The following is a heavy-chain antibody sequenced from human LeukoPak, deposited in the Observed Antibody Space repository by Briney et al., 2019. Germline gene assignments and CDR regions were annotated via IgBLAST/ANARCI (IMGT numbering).Heavy chain of an antibody. D-gene: IGHD7-27*01. V-gene: IGHV3-72*01. CDR2: IRDQRNTYTT. CDR3: ARSGRSGDLDFDY. J-gene: IGHJ4*02. CDR1: GFTFSDHY. Sequence: PGGSLRLSRAASGFTFSDHYMDWVRQAPGKGLEWVGRIRDQRNTYTTEYAASVKGRFTVSRDDSKNSLYLQMNSLKTEDTAVYYCARSGRSGDLDFDYWGQGTLVTVSS.